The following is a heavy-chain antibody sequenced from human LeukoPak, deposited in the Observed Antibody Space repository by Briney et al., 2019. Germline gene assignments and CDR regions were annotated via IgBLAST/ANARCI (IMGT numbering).Heavy chain of an antibody. CDR2: ISDSGGST. CDR1: GFTFSSYA. Sequence: PGGSLRLSCAASGFTFSSYAMSWVRQAPGKGLEWVSGISDSGGSTYYADSVKGRFTISRDNAKNSLYLQMNSLRAEDTAVYYCANNVEMATFDYWGQGTLVTVSS. J-gene: IGHJ4*02. D-gene: IGHD5-24*01. V-gene: IGHV3-23*01. CDR3: ANNVEMATFDY.